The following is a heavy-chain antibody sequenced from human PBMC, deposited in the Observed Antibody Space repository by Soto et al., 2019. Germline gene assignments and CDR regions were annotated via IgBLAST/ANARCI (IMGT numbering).Heavy chain of an antibody. Sequence: PGGSLRLSCAASGFTFSDYYISWIRQAPGKGLEWVSYISSSGSTIYYADSVKGRFTISRDNAKNSLYLQMNSLRAEDTAVYYCARDRPPALYGSGEGHYFDYWGQGTLVTVSS. CDR2: ISSSGSTI. V-gene: IGHV3-11*01. CDR1: GFTFSDYY. J-gene: IGHJ4*02. D-gene: IGHD3-10*01. CDR3: ARDRPPALYGSGEGHYFDY.